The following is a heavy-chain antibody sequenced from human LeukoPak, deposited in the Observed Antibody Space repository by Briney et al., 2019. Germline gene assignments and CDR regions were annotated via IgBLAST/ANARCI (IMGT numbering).Heavy chain of an antibody. CDR2: ISSGSTI. J-gene: IGHJ5*02. CDR3: ARGRYCSSTSCYTPKGDWFDP. D-gene: IGHD2-2*02. V-gene: IGHV3-11*04. Sequence: GGSLRLSCAASGLTFSDYYMSWIRQAPGKGLEWVSYISSGSTIYYADSVKGRFTISRDNAKNSLYLQMNSLRAEDTAVYYCARGRYCSSTSCYTPKGDWFDPWGQGTLVTVSS. CDR1: GLTFSDYY.